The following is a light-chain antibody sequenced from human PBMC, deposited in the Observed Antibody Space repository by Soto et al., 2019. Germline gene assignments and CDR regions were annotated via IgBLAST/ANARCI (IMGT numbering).Light chain of an antibody. CDR1: QSISTA. CDR3: QKYYRYPPT. Sequence: DIQMTQSPSTLSASVGDRVTITCRASQSISTALAWWQQKPGKAPNLLIYTVSTLESGVPSRFSASGSGAEFTLTVSSLEPDDFATYYCQKYYRYPPTFGGGTKVEIK. J-gene: IGKJ4*01. V-gene: IGKV1-5*03. CDR2: TVS.